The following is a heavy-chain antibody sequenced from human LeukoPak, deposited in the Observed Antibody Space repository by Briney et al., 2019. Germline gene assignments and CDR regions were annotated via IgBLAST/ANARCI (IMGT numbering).Heavy chain of an antibody. J-gene: IGHJ4*02. CDR3: ARDRIQLLDY. D-gene: IGHD5-18*01. CDR1: GFTFSSYW. V-gene: IGHV3-21*01. Sequence: GGSLRLSCAASGFTFSSYWMSWVRQAPGKGLEWVSSISSSSSYIYYADSVKGRFTISRDNAKNSLYLQMNSLRAEDTAVYYCARDRIQLLDYWGQGTLVTVSS. CDR2: ISSSSSYI.